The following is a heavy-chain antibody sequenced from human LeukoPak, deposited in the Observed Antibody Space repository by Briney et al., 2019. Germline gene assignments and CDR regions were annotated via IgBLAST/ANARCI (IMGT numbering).Heavy chain of an antibody. CDR2: SNTNTGNP. CDR1: GNNFTSYD. V-gene: IGHV7-4-1*02. Sequence: ASVMVSCKATGNNFTSYDMDRVRQAPGQWLEWMGWSNTNTGNPTYAQGFTGRFVFSLDTSVSTAYLQISSLKAEDTAVYYCARERRYSSSWYVMGYFQHWGQGTLVTVSS. J-gene: IGHJ1*01. D-gene: IGHD6-13*01. CDR3: ARERRYSSSWYVMGYFQH.